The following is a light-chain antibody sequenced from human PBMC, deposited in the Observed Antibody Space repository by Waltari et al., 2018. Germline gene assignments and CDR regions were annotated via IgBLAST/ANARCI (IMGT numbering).Light chain of an antibody. J-gene: IGLJ1*01. CDR2: EVS. CDR1: STDVGGYGY. Sequence: QSALTQPASVSGSPGQSITISCTGTSTDVGGYGYVSWYQQYPGRAPKLIIYEVSYRPSGISTRFSGSKSGNTASLTISGLQADDEADYYCSSHTSTVPHVFGTGTRVTV. V-gene: IGLV2-14*03. CDR3: SSHTSTVPHV.